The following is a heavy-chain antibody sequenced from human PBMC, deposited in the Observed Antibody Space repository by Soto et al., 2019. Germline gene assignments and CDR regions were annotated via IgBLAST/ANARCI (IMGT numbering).Heavy chain of an antibody. CDR1: GGSISSGGYY. CDR3: ARVGGINWFDP. J-gene: IGHJ5*02. Sequence: QVQLQESGPGLVKPSQTLSLTCTVSGGSISSGGYYWSWIRQHPGKGLEWIGYIHYSGSTYYNPSLKRRVTISLDTSKHQFSLKLSSVNAADTAVYYCARVGGINWFDPWGQGTLVTVSS. CDR2: IHYSGST. D-gene: IGHD3-16*01. V-gene: IGHV4-31*03.